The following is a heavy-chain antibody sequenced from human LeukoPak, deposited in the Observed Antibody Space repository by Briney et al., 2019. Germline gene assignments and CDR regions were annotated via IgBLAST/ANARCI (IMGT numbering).Heavy chain of an antibody. Sequence: ASVKVSCKASGYTFTSYYMHWVRQAPGQGLEWMGIINPSGGSTSYAQKFQGRVTMTRDMSTSTVYMELSSLRSEDTAVYYCARGDIVVVVAATQSRFRTDIRDDAFDIWGQGTMVTVSS. CDR3: ARGDIVVVVAATQSRFRTDIRDDAFDI. D-gene: IGHD2-15*01. CDR2: INPSGGST. V-gene: IGHV1-46*01. J-gene: IGHJ3*02. CDR1: GYTFTSYY.